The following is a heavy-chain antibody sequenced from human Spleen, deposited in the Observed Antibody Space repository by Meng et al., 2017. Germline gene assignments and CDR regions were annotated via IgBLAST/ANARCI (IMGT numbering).Heavy chain of an antibody. D-gene: IGHD2-21*02. V-gene: IGHV4-34*01. CDR2: INHSGST. Sequence: QVQLQQWGAGLLKPSETLSLTCAVYSGSYWNWIRQPPGKGLEWIGEINHSGSTNYNPSLKSRVTISVDTSKNQFSLKMKSVTAADTAVYYCASQSVTAIPFDYWGPGALVTVSS. J-gene: IGHJ4*02. CDR3: ASQSVTAIPFDY. CDR1: SGSY.